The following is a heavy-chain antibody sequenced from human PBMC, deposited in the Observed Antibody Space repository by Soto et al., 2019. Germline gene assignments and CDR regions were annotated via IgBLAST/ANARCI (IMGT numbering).Heavy chain of an antibody. D-gene: IGHD3-10*02. V-gene: IGHV3-23*01. J-gene: IGHJ6*02. CDR1: GFTFSFYA. CDR3: VRAEVVRGVSLYYYGLDV. Sequence: SLKISCVASGFTFSFYAMNWVRQTPGKGLEWVSGISGGGVTTYYGDSVKGRFTISRDNSKNTLYLQMNSLRAEDTASYYCVRAEVVRGVSLYYYGLDVWGQGTTVTASS. CDR2: ISGGGVTT.